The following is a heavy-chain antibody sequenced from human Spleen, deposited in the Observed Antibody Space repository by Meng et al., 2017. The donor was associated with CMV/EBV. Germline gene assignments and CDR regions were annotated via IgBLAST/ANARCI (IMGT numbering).Heavy chain of an antibody. J-gene: IGHJ6*02. CDR2: IYGAGRTT. Sequence: GESLKISCAASGFVFSSHAMSWVRQAPGKGLEWVSVIYGAGRTTYYADSVKGRFTISRDNAKKSLFLQVNSLRPEDTAVYYCARDVGDLNRYCGTAGCYRGYYYNYGMDVWGQGTTVTVSS. CDR1: GFVFSSHA. CDR3: ARDVGDLNRYCGTAGCYRGYYYNYGMDV. V-gene: IGHV3-23*03. D-gene: IGHD2-2*02.